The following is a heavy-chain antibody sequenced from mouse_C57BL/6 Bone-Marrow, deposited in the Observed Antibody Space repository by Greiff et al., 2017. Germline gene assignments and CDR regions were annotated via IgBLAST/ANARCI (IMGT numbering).Heavy chain of an antibody. CDR2: IYPGDGDT. CDR1: GYAFSSSW. J-gene: IGHJ3*01. Sequence: VQLQQSGPELVKPGASVKISCKASGYAFSSSWMNWVKQRPGKGLEWIGRIYPGDGDTNYNGKFKGKATLTADKSSSTAYMQLSSLTSEDSAVYFCAREPRGAWFAYWGQGTLVTVSA. V-gene: IGHV1-82*01. CDR3: AREPRGAWFAY.